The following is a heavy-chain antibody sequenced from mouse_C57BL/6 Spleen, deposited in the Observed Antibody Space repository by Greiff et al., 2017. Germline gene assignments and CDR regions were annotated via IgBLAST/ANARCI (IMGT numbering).Heavy chain of an antibody. Sequence: VQLQQPGAELVQPGASVKISCKASGYTFTSYWITWVKQRPGQGLEWIGEIYPGSGSTNYNEKFKSKATLTVDPSSSTAYMQLSSRTSEDSAVYYCARRGDYYGRGGGDYWGQGTTLTVSS. D-gene: IGHD1-1*01. J-gene: IGHJ2*01. CDR1: GYTFTSYW. CDR2: IYPGSGST. CDR3: ARRGDYYGRGGGDY. V-gene: IGHV1-55*01.